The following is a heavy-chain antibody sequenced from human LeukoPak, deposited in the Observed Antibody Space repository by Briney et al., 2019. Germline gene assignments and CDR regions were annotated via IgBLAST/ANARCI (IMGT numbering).Heavy chain of an antibody. CDR2: ITSSRSYI. Sequence: GGSLRLSCVASGFSFSSYSMNWVRQAPGKGLEWVSSITSSRSYIYYGDSVKGRFTISRDNAKNSLYLQMNSLRVDDTAVYYCARDGRGSGYDFGPLDYWGQGALVTVSS. D-gene: IGHD5-12*01. V-gene: IGHV3-21*01. CDR3: ARDGRGSGYDFGPLDY. J-gene: IGHJ4*02. CDR1: GFSFSSYS.